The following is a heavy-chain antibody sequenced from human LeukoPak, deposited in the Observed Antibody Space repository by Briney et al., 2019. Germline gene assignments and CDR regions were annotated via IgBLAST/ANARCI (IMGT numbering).Heavy chain of an antibody. CDR2: INPNSGGT. CDR3: ARDGDYYDSSAPGRAFDI. V-gene: IGHV1-2*02. D-gene: IGHD3-22*01. J-gene: IGHJ3*02. Sequence: ASVKVSCKASGYTFTGYYMHWVRQAPGQGLEWMGWINPNSGGTNYAQKFQGRVTMTTDTSTSTAYMELRSLRSDDTAVYYCARDGDYYDSSAPGRAFDIWGQGTMVTVSS. CDR1: GYTFTGYY.